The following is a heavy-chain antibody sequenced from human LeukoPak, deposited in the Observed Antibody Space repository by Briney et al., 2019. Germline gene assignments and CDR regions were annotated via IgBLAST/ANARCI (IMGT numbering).Heavy chain of an antibody. CDR2: ISYDGSNK. CDR3: AREARLTAYFDY. D-gene: IGHD2-21*02. J-gene: IGHJ4*02. CDR1: GFTFSGYP. V-gene: IGHV3-30-3*01. Sequence: GGSLRLSCAASGFTFSGYPIHWVRQAPGKGLERVAVISYDGSNKYYADSVKGRFTISRDNSKNTLYLQMNSLRAEDTAAYYCAREARLTAYFDYWGQGTLVTVSS.